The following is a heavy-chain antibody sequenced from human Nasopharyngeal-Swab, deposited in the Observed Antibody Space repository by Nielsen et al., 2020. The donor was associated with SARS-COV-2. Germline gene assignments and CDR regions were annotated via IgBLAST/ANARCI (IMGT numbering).Heavy chain of an antibody. J-gene: IGHJ4*02. CDR2: ISTSSSTI. CDR3: ATPKLYDSSGYYFDY. V-gene: IGHV3-48*04. D-gene: IGHD3-22*01. CDR1: GFTFSTYS. Sequence: GESLKISCAASGFTFSTYSMNWVRQAPGKGLEWVSYISTSSSTIYYADSVKGRFTISRDNAKNSLYLQMNSLRAEDTAVYYCATPKLYDSSGYYFDYWGQGTLVTVSS.